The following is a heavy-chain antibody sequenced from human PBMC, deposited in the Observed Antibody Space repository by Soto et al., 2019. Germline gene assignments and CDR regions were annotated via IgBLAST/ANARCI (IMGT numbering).Heavy chain of an antibody. V-gene: IGHV1-18*01. J-gene: IGHJ5*02. CDR1: GYTFTSYG. CDR3: ARNNARSILVVPAANAWFDP. Sequence: ASVKVSCKASGYTFTSYGISWVRQAPGQGLEWMGWISAYNGNTNYAQKLQGRVTMTTDTSTSTAYMELRSLRSDDTAVYYCARNNARSILVVPAANAWFDPWGQGTLVTVSS. CDR2: ISAYNGNT. D-gene: IGHD2-2*01.